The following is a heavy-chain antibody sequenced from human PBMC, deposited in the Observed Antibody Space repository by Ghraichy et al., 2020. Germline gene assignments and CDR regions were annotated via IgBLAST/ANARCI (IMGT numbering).Heavy chain of an antibody. CDR3: ARGNSGWSPDAFDV. J-gene: IGHJ3*01. V-gene: IGHV3-7*03. CDR1: GFTFSSYW. Sequence: GGSLRLSCAASGFTFSSYWMTWVRQAPGKGLEWVANINQDGSEIYYVDSVKGRFTISRDNAKNSLFLHMNSLRAEDTALYYCARGNSGWSPDAFDVWGQGTMGTVSS. CDR2: INQDGSEI. D-gene: IGHD6-19*01.